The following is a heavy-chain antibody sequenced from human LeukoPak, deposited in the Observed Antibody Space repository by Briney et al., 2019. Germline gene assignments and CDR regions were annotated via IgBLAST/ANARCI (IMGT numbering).Heavy chain of an antibody. D-gene: IGHD2-2*01. CDR3: ARGRTSGRRMPTTWGAFDI. Sequence: ASVKVSCKASGYTFTSYDINWVRQATGQGLEWMGWMNPNSGNTGCAQKFQGRVTMTRNTSISTAYMELSSLRSEDTAVYYCARGRTSGRRMPTTWGAFDIWGQGTMVTVSS. V-gene: IGHV1-8*01. J-gene: IGHJ3*02. CDR1: GYTFTSYD. CDR2: MNPNSGNT.